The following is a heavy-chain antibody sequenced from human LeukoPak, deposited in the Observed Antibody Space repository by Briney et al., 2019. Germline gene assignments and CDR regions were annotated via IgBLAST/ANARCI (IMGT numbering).Heavy chain of an antibody. J-gene: IGHJ4*02. CDR2: INGNGGGT. CDR3: AKRRVGDFIVVVPAAEDC. Sequence: GGSLRLSCAASGFTFSNYAMSWVRQAPGKGLEWVSAINGNGGGTYYADSVKGRFTISRDNSRNTLFLHMNTLRAEDTAVYYCAKRRVGDFIVVVPAAEDCWGEGTLVTVSS. V-gene: IGHV3-23*01. CDR1: GFTFSNYA. D-gene: IGHD2-2*01.